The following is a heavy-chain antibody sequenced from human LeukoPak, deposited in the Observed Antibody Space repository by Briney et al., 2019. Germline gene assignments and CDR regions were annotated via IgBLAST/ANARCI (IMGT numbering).Heavy chain of an antibody. V-gene: IGHV3-53*01. CDR2: IYSGGST. Sequence: GGSLRLSCAASGFTVSSNYMSWVRQAPGKGLEWVSVIYSGGSTYYTDSVKGRFTISRDNSKNTLYLQMNSLRAEDTAVYYCARVGDYYDSEGLDYWGQGTLVTVSS. J-gene: IGHJ4*02. CDR1: GFTVSSNY. D-gene: IGHD3-22*01. CDR3: ARVGDYYDSEGLDY.